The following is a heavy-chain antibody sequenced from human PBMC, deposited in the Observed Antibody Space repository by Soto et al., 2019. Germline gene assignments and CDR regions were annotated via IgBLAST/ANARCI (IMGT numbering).Heavy chain of an antibody. CDR3: ARNRLRQYYYGMDV. CDR1: GYSFTTDW. Sequence: GESLKISCKASGYSFTTDWIGWVRQMPVKGLEWMGLIYPGDSDTRYSPSFRGQVTISADKSISHVYLQWSSLKASDTAMYYCARNRLRQYYYGMDVWGQGPTVTVS. J-gene: IGHJ6*02. V-gene: IGHV5-51*01. CDR2: IYPGDSDT. D-gene: IGHD3-10*01.